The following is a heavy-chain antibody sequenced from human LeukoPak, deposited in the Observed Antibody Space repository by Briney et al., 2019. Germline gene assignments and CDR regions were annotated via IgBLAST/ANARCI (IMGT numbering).Heavy chain of an antibody. CDR2: ISGSGGST. V-gene: IGHV3-23*01. D-gene: IGHD3-10*01. CDR3: ATDLMVRGVMAHY. J-gene: IGHJ4*02. CDR1: GFTFSSYA. Sequence: GGSLRLSCAASGFTFSSYAMSWVRQAPGKGLEWVSAISGSGGSTYYADSEKGRFTISRDNSKNTLYLQMNSLRAEDTAVYYCATDLMVRGVMAHYWGQGTLVTVSS.